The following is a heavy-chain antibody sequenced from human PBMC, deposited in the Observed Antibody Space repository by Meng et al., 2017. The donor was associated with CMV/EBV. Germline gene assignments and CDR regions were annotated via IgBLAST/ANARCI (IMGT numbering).Heavy chain of an antibody. J-gene: IGHJ6*02. V-gene: IGHV3-74*01. CDR1: GFTFGSYW. D-gene: IGHD3-3*01. Sequence: GESLKISCGGSGFTFGSYWMHWVRQVPGKGLVWISRIHSDGVSADYAGSVMGRFTISRDNAKNTVYLQMNSLRPEDTAVYYCARMFNYDFSRGGMDVWGQGTTVTVYS. CDR3: ARMFNYDFSRGGMDV. CDR2: IHSDGVSA.